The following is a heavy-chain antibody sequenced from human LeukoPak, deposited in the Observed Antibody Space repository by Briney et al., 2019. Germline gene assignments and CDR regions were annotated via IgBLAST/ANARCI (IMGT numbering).Heavy chain of an antibody. D-gene: IGHD1-26*01. J-gene: IGHJ4*02. Sequence: GGSLRLSCAASGFTSSNYWMTWVRQAPGKGLEWVANIKQDASEKYYVDSVKGRFTISRDNAKNSVYQQMTSLRAEDTAVYFCARGRIVGATTLGYWGQGTLVTVSS. V-gene: IGHV3-7*03. CDR2: IKQDASEK. CDR1: GFTSSNYW. CDR3: ARGRIVGATTLGY.